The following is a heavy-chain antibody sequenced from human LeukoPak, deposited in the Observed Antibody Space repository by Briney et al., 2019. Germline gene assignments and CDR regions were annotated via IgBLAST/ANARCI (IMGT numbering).Heavy chain of an antibody. CDR3: VQGDPMTTVTTVL. D-gene: IGHD4-17*01. CDR1: GGSISSSSYY. Sequence: SETLSLTCTVSGGSISSSSYYWGWIRQPPGKGLEWIESIYYSGSTYYNLSLKSRVTISVDTSKNQFSLKLSSVTAADTAVYYCVQGDPMTTVTTVLWGQGTLVTVSS. CDR2: IYYSGST. V-gene: IGHV4-39*01. J-gene: IGHJ4*02.